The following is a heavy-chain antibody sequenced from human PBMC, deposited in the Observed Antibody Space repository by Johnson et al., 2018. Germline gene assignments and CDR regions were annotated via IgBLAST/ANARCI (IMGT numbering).Heavy chain of an antibody. CDR1: GFTFSSYA. CDR2: VSGSGDSA. Sequence: VQLVQSGGGLVQPGGSLSVSCAASGFTFSSYAMNWVRQAPGKGLDWVSTVSGSGDSAYYADSVKGQFTISRDNAKNSLYLQMNSLSAEDTAVYYCARSTDVWGKGTTVTVSS. J-gene: IGHJ6*04. CDR3: ARSTDV. V-gene: IGHV3-23*04.